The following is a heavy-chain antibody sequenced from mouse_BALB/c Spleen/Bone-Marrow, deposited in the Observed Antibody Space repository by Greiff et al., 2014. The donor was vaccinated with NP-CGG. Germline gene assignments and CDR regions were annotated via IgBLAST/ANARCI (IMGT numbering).Heavy chain of an antibody. V-gene: IGHV14-3*02. Sequence: VHVKQSGAELVKPGASVKLSCAASGFNIKDTYMHWVKQRPEQGLEWIGRIDPANGNTKYDPKFQGKATITADTSSNTAYLQLSSLTSEDTAVYYVARYYYGYYFDYWGQGTPLTVSA. J-gene: IGHJ2*01. CDR1: GFNIKDTY. D-gene: IGHD1-1*01. CDR2: IDPANGNT. CDR3: ARYYYGYYFDY.